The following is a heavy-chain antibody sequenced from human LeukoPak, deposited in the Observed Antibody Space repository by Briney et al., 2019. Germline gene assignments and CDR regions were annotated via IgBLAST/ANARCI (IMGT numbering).Heavy chain of an antibody. Sequence: PGGSLRLSCAASGFTFSNYAMSWVRQAPGKGLEWVSVIYSGGSTYYADSVKGRFTISRDNSKNTLYLQMNSLRAEDTAVYYCARAQGSGWGYYFDYWGQGTLVTVSS. CDR1: GFTFSNYA. J-gene: IGHJ4*02. CDR2: IYSGGST. CDR3: ARAQGSGWGYYFDY. V-gene: IGHV3-53*01. D-gene: IGHD6-19*01.